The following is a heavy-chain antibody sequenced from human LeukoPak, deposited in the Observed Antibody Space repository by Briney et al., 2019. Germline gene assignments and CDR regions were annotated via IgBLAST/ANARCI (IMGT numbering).Heavy chain of an antibody. D-gene: IGHD3-10*01. J-gene: IGHJ4*02. Sequence: GGSLRLSCAASGFTFSSYAMHWVRQAPGKGLEWVSSISSSSSYIYYADSVKGRFTISRDNAKNSLYLQMNSLRAEDTAVYYCAVWLAHGELYYWGQGTLVTVSS. V-gene: IGHV3-21*01. CDR3: AVWLAHGELYY. CDR2: ISSSSSYI. CDR1: GFTFSSYA.